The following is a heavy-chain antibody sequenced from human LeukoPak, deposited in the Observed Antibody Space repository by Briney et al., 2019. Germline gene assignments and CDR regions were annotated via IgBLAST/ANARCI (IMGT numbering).Heavy chain of an antibody. CDR3: ARDLHGYSYGSSYYYMDV. CDR2: INHSGST. J-gene: IGHJ6*03. D-gene: IGHD5-18*01. V-gene: IGHV4-34*01. Sequence: SETLSLTCAVYGGSFSGYYWGGVRQPPGKGLEWIGEINHSGSTNYNPSLKSRVTMSLVTSKNQFSLNLTSVTAADTAMYYCARDLHGYSYGSSYYYMDVWGKGTTVTVSS. CDR1: GGSFSGYY.